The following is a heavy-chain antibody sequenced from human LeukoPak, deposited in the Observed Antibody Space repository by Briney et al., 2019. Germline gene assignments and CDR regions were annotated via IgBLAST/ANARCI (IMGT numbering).Heavy chain of an antibody. D-gene: IGHD3-22*01. CDR3: AKEGYYDSSGYSAPFDY. Sequence: GGSLRLSCAASGFTFSSYSMNWVRQAPGKGLEWVSSISSSSSYIYYADSVKGRFTISRDNSKNSLYLQMNSLRAEDTALYYCAKEGYYDSSGYSAPFDYWGQGTLVSVSS. CDR2: ISSSSSYI. J-gene: IGHJ4*02. CDR1: GFTFSSYS. V-gene: IGHV3-21*04.